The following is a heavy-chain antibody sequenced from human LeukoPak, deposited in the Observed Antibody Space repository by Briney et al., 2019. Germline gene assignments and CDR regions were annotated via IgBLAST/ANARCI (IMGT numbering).Heavy chain of an antibody. CDR2: MNPNSDNT. J-gene: IGHJ4*02. CDR1: GYTFTSYD. Sequence: ASVEVSCKASGYTFTSYDINWVRQATGQGLEWMGWMNPNSDNTGYAQKFQGRVTMTRNTSISTAYMELSSLRSEDTAVYYCARSSGYSSGWLPPDYWGQGTLVTVSS. V-gene: IGHV1-8*01. D-gene: IGHD6-19*01. CDR3: ARSSGYSSGWLPPDY.